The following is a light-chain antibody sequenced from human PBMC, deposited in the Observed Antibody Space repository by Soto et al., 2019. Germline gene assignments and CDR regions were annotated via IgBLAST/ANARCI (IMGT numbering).Light chain of an antibody. Sequence: EIVLTQSPATLSLSPGERATLSCRASQSVSSHLAWYQQKPGLAPRLLIYDASNRASGIPARFSGSGSGTDFTLTISSLEPEDFAVDYCQQRTDWLTFGGGTKVEIK. CDR2: DAS. CDR3: QQRTDWLT. V-gene: IGKV3-11*01. J-gene: IGKJ4*01. CDR1: QSVSSH.